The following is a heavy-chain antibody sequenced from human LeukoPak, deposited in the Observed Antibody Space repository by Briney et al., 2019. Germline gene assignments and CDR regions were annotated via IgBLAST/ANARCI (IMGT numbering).Heavy chain of an antibody. CDR1: GLTYRSNY. CDR2: IYSGGST. Sequence: GGSVTLPCAASGLTYRSNYKIGPRHATGEALVGVAVIYSGGSTYYAASVKGRFTISRHNSKNTLYLQMNSLRAEDTAVYYCARGSGASDYYFDYWGQGTLVTVSS. CDR3: ARGSGASDYYFDY. V-gene: IGHV3-53*04. J-gene: IGHJ4*02. D-gene: IGHD3-10*01.